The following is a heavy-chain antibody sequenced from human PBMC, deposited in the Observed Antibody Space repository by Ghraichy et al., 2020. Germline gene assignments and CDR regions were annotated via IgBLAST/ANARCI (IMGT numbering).Heavy chain of an antibody. D-gene: IGHD3-16*01. Sequence: GGSLRLSCAASGFTFSSYGMHWVRQAPGKGLEWVAVIWYDGSNKYYADSVKGRFTISRDNSKNTLYLQMNSLRAEDTAVYYCARDPSRWGDNDAFDIWGQGTMVTVSS. CDR2: IWYDGSNK. CDR1: GFTFSSYG. J-gene: IGHJ3*02. V-gene: IGHV3-33*01. CDR3: ARDPSRWGDNDAFDI.